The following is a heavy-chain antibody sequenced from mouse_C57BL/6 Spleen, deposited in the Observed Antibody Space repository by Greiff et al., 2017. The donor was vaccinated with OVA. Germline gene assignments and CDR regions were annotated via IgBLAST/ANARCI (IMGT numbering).Heavy chain of an antibody. D-gene: IGHD1-1*01. J-gene: IGHJ3*01. CDR1: GYTFTSYW. CDR2: IYPGSGSA. V-gene: IGHV1-55*01. CDR3: ASPRYYGSSYVY. Sequence: QVQLQQPGAELVKPGASVKMSCKASGYTFTSYWITWVKQRPGQGLEWIGDIYPGSGSANYNEKFKSKATLTVDTSSSTAYMQLSSLTSEDSAVYYWASPRYYGSSYVYWGQGTLVTVSA.